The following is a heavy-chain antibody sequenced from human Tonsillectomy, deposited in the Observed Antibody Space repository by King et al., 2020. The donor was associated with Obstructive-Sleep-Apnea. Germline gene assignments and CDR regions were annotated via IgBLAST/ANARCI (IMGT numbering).Heavy chain of an antibody. CDR2: IYSGGST. V-gene: IGHV3-66*01. CDR1: GFTVSSNK. Sequence: VQLVESGGGLVQPGGSLRLSCAVSGFTVSSNKMKWVPQAPGEGVEWGSVIYSGGSTYYADSVKGRFTIFRDNSKNTLYLQMNSLRAEDTAVYYCARVWQQWKSEFDYWGQGTLVTVSS. J-gene: IGHJ4*02. D-gene: IGHD6-19*01. CDR3: ARVWQQWKSEFDY.